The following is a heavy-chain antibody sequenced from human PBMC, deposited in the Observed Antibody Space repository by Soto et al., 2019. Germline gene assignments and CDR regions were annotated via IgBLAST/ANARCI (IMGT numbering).Heavy chain of an antibody. Sequence: WETLSLTCTVSGGSISSSSYYWGWIRQPPGKGLEWIGSIYYSGSTYYNPSLKSRVTTSVDTSKNQFSLKLSSVTAADTAVYYCARHLLWFGELSRMDVWGQGTTVTVSS. CDR3: ARHLLWFGELSRMDV. J-gene: IGHJ6*02. V-gene: IGHV4-39*01. CDR2: IYYSGST. CDR1: GGSISSSSYY. D-gene: IGHD3-10*01.